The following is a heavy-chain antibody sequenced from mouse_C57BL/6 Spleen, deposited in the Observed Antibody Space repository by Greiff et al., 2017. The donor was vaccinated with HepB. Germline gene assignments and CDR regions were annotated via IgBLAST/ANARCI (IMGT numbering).Heavy chain of an antibody. D-gene: IGHD2-2*01. CDR2: ISSGGDYI. CDR3: TREIESRYYGYDQAWFAY. J-gene: IGHJ3*01. CDR1: GFTFSSYA. V-gene: IGHV5-9-1*02. Sequence: EVQLVESGDGLVKPGGSLKLSCAASGFTFSSYAMSWVRQTPEKRLEWVAYISSGGDYIYYADTVKGRFTISRDNARNTLYLQMSSLKSEDTAMYYCTREIESRYYGYDQAWFAYWGQGTPVTVSA.